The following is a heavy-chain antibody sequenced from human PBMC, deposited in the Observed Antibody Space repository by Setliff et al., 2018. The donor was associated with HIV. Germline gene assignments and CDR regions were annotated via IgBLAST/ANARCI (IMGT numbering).Heavy chain of an antibody. CDR3: ARGTAPRPASVLEFLEWLFPNWFDP. J-gene: IGHJ5*02. Sequence: ASVKVSCKASGSTFTTYGISWVRQATGQGLEWMGWMNHNNGNTGYAEKFKGRVTMTRDTSISTAYMELSSLRSDDTALYYCARGTAPRPASVLEFLEWLFPNWFDPWGQGTLVTVSS. D-gene: IGHD3-3*02. V-gene: IGHV1-8*02. CDR1: GSTFTTYG. CDR2: MNHNNGNT.